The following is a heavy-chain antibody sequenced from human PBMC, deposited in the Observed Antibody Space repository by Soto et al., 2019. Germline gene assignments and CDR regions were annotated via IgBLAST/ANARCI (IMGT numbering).Heavy chain of an antibody. J-gene: IGHJ6*02. CDR1: GGSITSSFY. CDR3: RSSSRYSTDV. V-gene: IGHV4-39*01. CDR2: IYGTGNT. D-gene: IGHD6-13*01. Sequence: QLQLQESGPGLVKPSETLSLSCTVSGGSITSSFYWGWIRQPPGKGLEWIGSIYGTGNTYYNQSHKGRVTISADTSKNQFSLNLISVTAADTAVYYCRSSSRYSTDVWGQGATVTVSS.